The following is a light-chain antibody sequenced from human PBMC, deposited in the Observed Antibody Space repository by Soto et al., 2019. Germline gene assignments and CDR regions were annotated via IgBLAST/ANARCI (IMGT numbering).Light chain of an antibody. V-gene: IGKV1-39*01. Sequence: DIQMTQSPSSLSASVGDRVTITCQASQDISNYLNWYQQKAGKAPKLLIYAASSLQSGVPSRFSGSGSGTDFTLTISSLEPEDFAVYYCQQRSDWPPITFGQGTRLEIK. CDR2: AAS. CDR1: QDISNY. J-gene: IGKJ5*01. CDR3: QQRSDWPPIT.